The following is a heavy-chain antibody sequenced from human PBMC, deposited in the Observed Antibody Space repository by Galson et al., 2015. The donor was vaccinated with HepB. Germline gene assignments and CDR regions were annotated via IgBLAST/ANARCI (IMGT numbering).Heavy chain of an antibody. J-gene: IGHJ5*02. V-gene: IGHV4-30-4*01. Sequence: TLSLTCTVSGGSISSGDYYWSWIRQPPGKGLEWIGYIYYSGSTYYNPSLKSRVTISVDTSKNQFSLKLSSVTAADTAVYYCARERMAVATYGRDWFDPWGQGTLVTVSS. CDR2: IYYSGST. CDR1: GGSISSGDYY. CDR3: ARERMAVATYGRDWFDP. D-gene: IGHD6-19*01.